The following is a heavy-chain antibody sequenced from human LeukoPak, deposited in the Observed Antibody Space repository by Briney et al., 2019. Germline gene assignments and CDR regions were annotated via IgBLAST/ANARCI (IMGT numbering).Heavy chain of an antibody. J-gene: IGHJ5*02. CDR3: ARENWRSKSIAFAP. CDR1: GGSINSFY. Sequence: SQTLSLTCTVSGGSINSFYWTWIRQPAGKGLEWIGRIYSSGSTNFNPSLKSRVTMSVDTSKNQFSLRLSSVTAADTAAYFCARENWRSKSIAFAPGGQETLVTVSS. CDR2: IYSSGST. D-gene: IGHD6-6*01. V-gene: IGHV4-4*07.